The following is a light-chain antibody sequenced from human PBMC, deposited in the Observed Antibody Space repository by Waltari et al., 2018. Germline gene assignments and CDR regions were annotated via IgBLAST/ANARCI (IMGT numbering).Light chain of an antibody. J-gene: IGKJ2*01. CDR2: WAS. CDR3: QQYYSTPPT. V-gene: IGKV4-1*01. Sequence: DIVMTQSPDSLAVSLGERATINCKSSQSVLYSSNNKNYLAWYQQKPGQPPKLLISWASTRESGVPDRFSGSGSGTDFTLTISSLQAEDVAVYYCQQYYSTPPTFGQGTTLEIK. CDR1: QSVLYSSNNKNY.